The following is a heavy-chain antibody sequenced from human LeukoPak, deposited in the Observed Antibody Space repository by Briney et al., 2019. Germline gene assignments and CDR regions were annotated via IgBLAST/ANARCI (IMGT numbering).Heavy chain of an antibody. Sequence: GGSLRLSCVASGFTLRSYVMNWVRQTPGKGLEWVSSISGSGDSTFYADSVKGRFTISRDNSKNTLYLQMNSLRAEDTAVYYCAKAGGTRGYYYYYMDVWGKGTTVTVSS. CDR1: GFTLRSYV. CDR3: AKAGGTRGYYYYYMDV. V-gene: IGHV3-23*01. CDR2: ISGSGDST. J-gene: IGHJ6*03. D-gene: IGHD1-14*01.